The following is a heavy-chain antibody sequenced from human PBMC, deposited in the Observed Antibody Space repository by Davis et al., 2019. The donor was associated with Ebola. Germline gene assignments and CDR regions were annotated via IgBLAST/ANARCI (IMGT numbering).Heavy chain of an antibody. Sequence: PGGSLRLSCAASGFTFDDYTMHWVRQAPGKGLVWVSRINSDGSSTSYADSVKGRFTISRDNAKNTLYLQMNSLRAEDTAVYYCARQRSLYGMEIDYWGQGTLVTVSS. J-gene: IGHJ4*02. CDR1: GFTFDDYT. D-gene: IGHD4-17*01. CDR3: ARQRSLYGMEIDY. CDR2: INSDGSST. V-gene: IGHV3-74*01.